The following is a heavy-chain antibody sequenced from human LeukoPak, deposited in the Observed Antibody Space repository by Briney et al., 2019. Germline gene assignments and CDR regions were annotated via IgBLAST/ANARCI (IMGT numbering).Heavy chain of an antibody. Sequence: GGSLRLSCAASGFTFSNYWMHWVRQAPGNGLVWAAHINTDGSATTYGDAAKGRFTVSRDNANNTLSLEMNSLRVEDTAVYYCARGTAAAAGIDYWGQGTLVTVSS. J-gene: IGHJ4*02. D-gene: IGHD6-13*01. CDR2: INTDGSAT. CDR1: GFTFSNYW. V-gene: IGHV3-74*01. CDR3: ARGTAAAAGIDY.